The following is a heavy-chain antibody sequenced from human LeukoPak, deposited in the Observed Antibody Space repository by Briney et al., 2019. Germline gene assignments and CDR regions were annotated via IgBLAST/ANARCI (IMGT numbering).Heavy chain of an antibody. J-gene: IGHJ5*02. CDR2: IYSDGST. V-gene: IGHV3-66*02. Sequence: GGSLRLSFAASGFAVSTNYLSWVRQAPGKGLEWVSVIYSDGSTYYTDSVKGRFTISRDNSKNTLYLQMNSLRPEDTAVYYCARDQRSESYYPWGWFDPWGQGTLVTVSS. CDR3: ARDQRSESYYPWGWFDP. CDR1: GFAVSTNY. D-gene: IGHD1-26*01.